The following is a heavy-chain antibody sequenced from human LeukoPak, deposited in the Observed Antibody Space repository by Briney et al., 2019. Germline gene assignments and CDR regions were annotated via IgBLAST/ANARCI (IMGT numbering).Heavy chain of an antibody. J-gene: IGHJ4*02. D-gene: IGHD3-22*01. CDR2: INPSGGST. V-gene: IGHV1-46*01. CDR3: ARDQGYYDSSGYYRDY. Sequence: ASVKVSCKASGYTFTSYYMHWVRQAPGQGLEWMGIINPSGGSTSYAQKFQGRVTMTRDTSTSTVYMKLSGLRSEDTAVYYCARDQGYYDSSGYYRDYWGQGTLVTVSS. CDR1: GYTFTSYY.